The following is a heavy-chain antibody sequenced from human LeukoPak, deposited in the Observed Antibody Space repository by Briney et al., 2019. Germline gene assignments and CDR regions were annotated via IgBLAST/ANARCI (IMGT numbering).Heavy chain of an antibody. CDR3: ASSSSGYARKYFQH. V-gene: IGHV3-30*03. D-gene: IGHD3-22*01. CDR1: GFTFSSYG. J-gene: IGHJ1*01. CDR2: ISYDGSNK. Sequence: GGSLRLSCAASGFTFSSYGMHWVRQAPGKGLEWVAVISYDGSNKYYADSVKGRFTISRDNSKNTLYLQMNSLRAEDTAVYYCASSSSGYARKYFQHWGQGTLVTVSS.